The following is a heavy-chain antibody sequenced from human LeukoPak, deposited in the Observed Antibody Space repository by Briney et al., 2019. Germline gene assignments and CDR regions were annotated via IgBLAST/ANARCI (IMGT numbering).Heavy chain of an antibody. Sequence: GGSLRLSCAASGFTFSDHYVDWVRQAPGKGLEWVGLIRSKSYGGTTEYAASVKDRFTISRDDSKSVTYLQMNSLRAEDTAVYYCARDGSGSGNYYNVAGFDYWGQGTLVTVSS. CDR2: IRSKSYGGTT. J-gene: IGHJ4*02. V-gene: IGHV3-71*01. CDR1: GFTFSDHY. CDR3: ARDGSGSGNYYNVAGFDY. D-gene: IGHD3-10*01.